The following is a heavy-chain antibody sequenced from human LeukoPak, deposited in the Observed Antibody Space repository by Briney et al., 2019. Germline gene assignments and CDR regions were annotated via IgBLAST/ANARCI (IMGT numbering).Heavy chain of an antibody. CDR1: GFTFSSYW. D-gene: IGHD6-19*01. CDR3: ARAQSSGWYIYFDY. V-gene: IGHV3-74*01. CDR2: INSDGSST. Sequence: GGSLRLSCAASGFTFSSYWMHWVRQAPGKGLVWVSRINSDGSSTSYADSVKGRFTISRDNAKNTLYLQMNSLRAEDTAVYYCARAQSSGWYIYFDYWGQGTLVIVSS. J-gene: IGHJ4*02.